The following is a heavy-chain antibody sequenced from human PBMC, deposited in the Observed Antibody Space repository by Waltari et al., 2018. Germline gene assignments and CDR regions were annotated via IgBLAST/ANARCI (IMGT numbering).Heavy chain of an antibody. D-gene: IGHD2-15*01. V-gene: IGHV3-53*01. Sequence: ELQLVESGGGLIQPGGSLRLSCAASGFNVNTHYMSWVRQALGKGLGWSSVIYSGVITCYADSVKGRFTISRDSYRNTLSLQMISLRAEDTAVYYCARAESGGMFDYYYGMDVWGQGTTVTVSS. CDR3: ARAESGGMFDYYYGMDV. CDR1: GFNVNTHY. CDR2: IYSGVIT. J-gene: IGHJ6*02.